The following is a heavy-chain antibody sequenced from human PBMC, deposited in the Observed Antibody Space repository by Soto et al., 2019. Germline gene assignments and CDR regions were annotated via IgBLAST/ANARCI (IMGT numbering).Heavy chain of an antibody. CDR2: ISSSSSYI. V-gene: IGHV3-21*01. D-gene: IGHD5-12*01. CDR3: ARPSGYYYYYGMDV. Sequence: GGSLRLSCAASGFTFSSYSMNWVRQAPGKGLEWVSSISSSSSYIYYADSVKGRFTISRDNAKNSLYLQMNSLRAEDTAVYYCARPSGYYYYYGMDVWGQGTTVTVSS. CDR1: GFTFSSYS. J-gene: IGHJ6*02.